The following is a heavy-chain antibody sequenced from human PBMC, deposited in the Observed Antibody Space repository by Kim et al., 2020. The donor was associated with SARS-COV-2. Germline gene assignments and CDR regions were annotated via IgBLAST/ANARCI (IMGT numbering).Heavy chain of an antibody. CDR3: ARGLTGTTMNWFDP. V-gene: IGHV4-34*01. J-gene: IGHJ5*02. D-gene: IGHD1-7*01. Sequence: NPSLKSRVTISVDTSKNQFSLKLSSVTAADTAVYYCARGLTGTTMNWFDPWGQGTLVTVSS.